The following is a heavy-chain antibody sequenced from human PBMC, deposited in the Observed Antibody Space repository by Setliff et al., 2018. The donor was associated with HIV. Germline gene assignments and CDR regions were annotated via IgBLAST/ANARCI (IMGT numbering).Heavy chain of an antibody. Sequence: SETLSLTCDVSGGSISDSSWWSWVRQPPGRGLEWIGESYHTGSTNYNPSLKSRVTISVDKSKNQFSLELTSVTAAGTAVYYCARPSFGIGGGANFDSWGQGTLVTVSS. D-gene: IGHD3-3*01. V-gene: IGHV4-4*02. CDR1: GGSISDSSW. CDR3: ARPSFGIGGGANFDS. CDR2: SYHTGST. J-gene: IGHJ4*02.